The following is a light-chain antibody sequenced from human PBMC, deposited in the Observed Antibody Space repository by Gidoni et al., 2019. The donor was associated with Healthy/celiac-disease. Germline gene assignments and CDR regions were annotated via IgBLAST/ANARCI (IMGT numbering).Light chain of an antibody. V-gene: IGKV1-5*03. CDR2: KAS. J-gene: IGKJ4*01. CDR3: QQYNSYSWLT. Sequence: DIQMTQSPSTLSASVVDRVTITCRASQSISSWLAWYQQKPGKAPKLLIYKASSLESGVPSRFSGSGSGTEFTLTISSLQPDDVATYYCQQYNSYSWLTFXGXTKVEIK. CDR1: QSISSW.